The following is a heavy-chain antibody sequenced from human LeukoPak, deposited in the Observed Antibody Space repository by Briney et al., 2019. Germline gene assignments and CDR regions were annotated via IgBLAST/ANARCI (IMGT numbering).Heavy chain of an antibody. CDR3: ARVSSGYYGYYYYGMDV. CDR1: GFTFSSYW. V-gene: IGHV3-7*03. D-gene: IGHD3-22*01. CDR2: IKQDGSEK. Sequence: GGSLRLSCAASGFTFSSYWMSWVRQAPGKGLEWVANIKQDGSEKYYVDSVKGRFTISRDNAKNSLYLQMNSLRAEDTAVYYCARVSSGYYGYYYYGMDVWGQGTTVTVSS. J-gene: IGHJ6*02.